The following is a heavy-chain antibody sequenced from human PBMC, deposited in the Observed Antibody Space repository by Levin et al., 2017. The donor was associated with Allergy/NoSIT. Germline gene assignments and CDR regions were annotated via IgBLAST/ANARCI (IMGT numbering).Heavy chain of an antibody. V-gene: IGHV1-2*02. Sequence: GESLKISCQASGYTFTGYYMHWVRQAPGQGLEWMGWINPNSGGTNYAQKFQGRVTMTRDTSISTAYMELSRLRSDDTAVYYCARGGCSSTSCYAYYYYGMDVWVQGTTVTVSS. CDR3: ARGGCSSTSCYAYYYYGMDV. J-gene: IGHJ6*02. D-gene: IGHD2-2*01. CDR1: GYTFTGYY. CDR2: INPNSGGT.